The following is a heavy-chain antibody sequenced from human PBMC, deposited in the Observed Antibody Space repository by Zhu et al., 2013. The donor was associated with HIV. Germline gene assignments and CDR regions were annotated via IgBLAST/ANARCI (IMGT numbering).Heavy chain of an antibody. D-gene: IGHD1-1*01. CDR2: IYFSGST. CDR1: GGSISSYY. CDR3: AREYRINWNHDPVFDL. J-gene: IGHJ2*01. V-gene: IGHV4-59*01. Sequence: QVQLQESGPGLVKPSETLSLTCTVSGGSISSYYWTWIRQPPGKGLEWIGYIYFSGSTTYNTSLKSRVTISVDTSRNQFSLRMKSVTTADTAVYYCAREYRINWNHDPVFDLWGRGTLVTVS.